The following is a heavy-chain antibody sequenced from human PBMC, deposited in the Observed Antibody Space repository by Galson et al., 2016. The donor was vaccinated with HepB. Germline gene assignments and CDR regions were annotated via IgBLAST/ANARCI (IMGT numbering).Heavy chain of an antibody. CDR3: ARGVVVGDTGGDGFDI. V-gene: IGHV1-69*04. Sequence: SVKVSCKASGDTFSTYAISWVRQAPGQGLEWMGRIIPIFGLANYAQKFQGTVTITVDKSTGTAYMELGSLRSEDTAVYYCARGVVVGDTGGDGFDIWGQGTMVTVSS. D-gene: IGHD2-21*01. CDR1: GDTFSTYA. CDR2: IIPIFGLA. J-gene: IGHJ3*02.